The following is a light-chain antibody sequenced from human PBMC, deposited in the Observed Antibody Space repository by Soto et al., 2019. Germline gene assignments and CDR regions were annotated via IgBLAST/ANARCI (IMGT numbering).Light chain of an antibody. CDR1: SSDVGGYNY. CDR3: SSYTGSSTYV. J-gene: IGLJ1*01. Sequence: QSALTQPASVSGSPGQSITISCTGTSSDVGGYNYVSWYQQHPGKAPKLMIYDVSNRPSGISNRFSGSKSGNTVSLTISVPQAEDEGDYYYSSYTGSSTYVFGTGTKVTVL. CDR2: DVS. V-gene: IGLV2-14*01.